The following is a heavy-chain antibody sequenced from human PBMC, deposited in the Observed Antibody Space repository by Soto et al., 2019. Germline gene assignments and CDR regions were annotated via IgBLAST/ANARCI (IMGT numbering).Heavy chain of an antibody. CDR1: GYSISSGYY. CDR2: IYHSGST. CDR3: ARLYSSSLEGWFDP. V-gene: IGHV4-38-2*01. Sequence: SETLSLTCAVSGYSISSGYYWGWIRQPPGKGLEWIGSIYHSGSTYYNPSLKSRVTTSVDTSKNQFSLKLSSVTAADTAVYYCARLYSSSLEGWFDPWGQGTLVTVSS. D-gene: IGHD6-13*01. J-gene: IGHJ5*02.